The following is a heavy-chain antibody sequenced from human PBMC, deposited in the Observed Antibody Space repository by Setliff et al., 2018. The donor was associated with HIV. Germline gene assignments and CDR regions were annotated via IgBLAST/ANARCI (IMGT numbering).Heavy chain of an antibody. Sequence: LSLTCSVSGASIRGHYWSWIRQSPGKGLEWIGNIYYSGNTNYNPSFKSRVTISVDTSKNQFSLRVNSVTAADTAVYYCARGRMGTRAGPLYYYYYMDVWGKGTTVTVSS. CDR1: GASIRGHY. D-gene: IGHD3-16*01. J-gene: IGHJ6*03. CDR3: ARGRMGTRAGPLYYYYYMDV. CDR2: IYYSGNT. V-gene: IGHV4-59*08.